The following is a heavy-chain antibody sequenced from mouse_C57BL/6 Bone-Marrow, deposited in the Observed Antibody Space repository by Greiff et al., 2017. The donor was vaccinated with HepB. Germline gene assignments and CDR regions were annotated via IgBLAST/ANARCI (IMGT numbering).Heavy chain of an antibody. Sequence: VQLQQPGAELVRPGTSVKLSCKASGYTFTSYWMHWVKQRPGQGLEWIGVIDPSDSYTNYNQKFKGKATLTVDTSSRTAYMQLSSLTSEDSAVYYCARLVLRSLDFDYWGQGTTLTVSS. CDR1: GYTFTSYW. CDR2: IDPSDSYT. V-gene: IGHV1-59*01. J-gene: IGHJ2*01. CDR3: ARLVLRSLDFDY. D-gene: IGHD1-1*01.